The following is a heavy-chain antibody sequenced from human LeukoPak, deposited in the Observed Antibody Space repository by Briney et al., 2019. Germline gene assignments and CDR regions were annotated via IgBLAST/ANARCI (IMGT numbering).Heavy chain of an antibody. D-gene: IGHD5-18*01. CDR1: GDSFSSYA. Sequence: SVKVSCKASGDSFSSYAITWVRQAPGQGLEWLGRIIPIFGTANYPQKFQGRVTITADILSSTAYIEMTNLTSDDTAVYFCAKQGAARQDYYMDVWGNGATVSVS. CDR3: AKQGAARQDYYMDV. V-gene: IGHV1-69*06. CDR2: IIPIFGTA. J-gene: IGHJ6*03.